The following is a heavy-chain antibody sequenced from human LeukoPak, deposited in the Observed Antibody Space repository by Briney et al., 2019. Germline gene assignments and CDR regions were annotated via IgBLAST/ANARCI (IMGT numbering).Heavy chain of an antibody. V-gene: IGHV3-53*01. D-gene: IGHD6-13*01. CDR1: GGSFSGYY. CDR3: ARSRSDSSSLTFDY. CDR2: IYSGGST. Sequence: PSETLSLTCAVYGGSFSGYYWSWVRQAPGKGLEWVSVIYSGGSTYYADSVKGRFTISRDNSKNTLYLQMNSLRAEDTAVYYCARSRSDSSSLTFDYWGQGTLVTVSS. J-gene: IGHJ4*02.